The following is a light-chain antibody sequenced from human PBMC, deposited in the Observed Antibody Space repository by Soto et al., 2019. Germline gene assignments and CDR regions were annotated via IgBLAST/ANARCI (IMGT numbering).Light chain of an antibody. CDR1: SSDVGGYKY. Sequence: QSALTQPPSASGSPGQSVTISCTGTSSDVGGYKYVSWYQQHPGKAPKLMIYEVSKRPSGVPDRFSGSKSGNTASLTVSGLQADDEADYYCSSYAGSNNFVVFGGGTQLTVL. CDR3: SSYAGSNNFVV. CDR2: EVS. J-gene: IGLJ2*01. V-gene: IGLV2-8*01.